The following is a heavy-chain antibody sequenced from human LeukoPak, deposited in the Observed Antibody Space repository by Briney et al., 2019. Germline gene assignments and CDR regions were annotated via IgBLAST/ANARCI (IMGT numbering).Heavy chain of an antibody. CDR2: IYYTGRD. Sequence: SETLSLTCTVSGGSISGSSYYWGWIRQPPGKGLKWLGSIYYTGRDYYNPSLKSRVTTSVDTSKNQFSLALSSVTAADTAVYYCVRQCMGYSHGYFDYWGQGSLVTVSS. J-gene: IGHJ4*02. CDR3: VRQCMGYSHGYFDY. V-gene: IGHV4-39*01. CDR1: GGSISGSSYY. D-gene: IGHD5-18*01.